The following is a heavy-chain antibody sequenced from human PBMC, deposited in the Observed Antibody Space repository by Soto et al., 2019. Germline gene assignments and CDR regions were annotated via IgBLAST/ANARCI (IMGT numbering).Heavy chain of an antibody. CDR2: IYYSGST. CDR1: GGSISVYD. J-gene: IGHJ5*02. CDR3: AKGPHYDHINNWFDP. D-gene: IGHD3-3*01. Sequence: AETLCLSWTVSGGSISVYDGSWIRQPPVKGLEWIGYIYYSGSTNYNPSLKIRVTISVDTSKNQFSLKLSSVTAADTAVYYCAKGPHYDHINNWFDPWGQGTLVTVSS. V-gene: IGHV4-59*01.